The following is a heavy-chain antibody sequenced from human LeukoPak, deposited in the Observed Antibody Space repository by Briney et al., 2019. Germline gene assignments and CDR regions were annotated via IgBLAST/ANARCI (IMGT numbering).Heavy chain of an antibody. J-gene: IGHJ4*02. Sequence: SETLSLTCAVYGGSFSGYYWSWIRQPPGKGLEWIGEINHSGSTNYNPSLKSRVTISVDTSRNQFSLKLSSVTAADTAVYYCASLPGIAVAGTVLDYWGQGTLVTVSS. CDR1: GGSFSGYY. CDR2: INHSGST. D-gene: IGHD6-19*01. V-gene: IGHV4-34*01. CDR3: ASLPGIAVAGTVLDY.